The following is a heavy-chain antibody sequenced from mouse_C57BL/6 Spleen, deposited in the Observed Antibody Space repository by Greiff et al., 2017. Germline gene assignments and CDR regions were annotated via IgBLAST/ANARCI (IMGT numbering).Heavy chain of an antibody. CDR1: GYAFSSYW. Sequence: QVHVKQSGAELVKPGASVKISCKASGYAFSSYWMNWVKQRPGTGLEWIGQIYPGDGDTNYNGKFKGKATLTADKSSSTAYMQLSSLTSEDSAVYFCASYGGFAYWGQGTLVTVSA. CDR2: IYPGDGDT. D-gene: IGHD1-1*01. CDR3: ASYGGFAY. J-gene: IGHJ3*01. V-gene: IGHV1-80*01.